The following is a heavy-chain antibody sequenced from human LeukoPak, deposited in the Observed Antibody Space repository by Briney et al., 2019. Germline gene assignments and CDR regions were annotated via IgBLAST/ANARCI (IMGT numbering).Heavy chain of an antibody. D-gene: IGHD3-3*01. CDR3: ARGSNYDFWSGHDY. CDR1: GFTFSSYW. J-gene: IGHJ4*02. CDR2: IWYDGSNK. Sequence: PGGSLRLSCAASGFTFSSYWMSWVRQAPGKGLEWVAVIWYDGSNKYYADSVKGRFTISRDNSKNTLYLQMNSLRAEDTAVYYCARGSNYDFWSGHDYWGQGTLVTVSS. V-gene: IGHV3-33*08.